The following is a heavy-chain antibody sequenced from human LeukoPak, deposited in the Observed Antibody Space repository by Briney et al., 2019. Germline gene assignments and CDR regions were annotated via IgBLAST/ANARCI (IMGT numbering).Heavy chain of an antibody. J-gene: IGHJ5*02. CDR3: AKFYYDSSGYFGRWFDP. V-gene: IGHV3-23*01. Sequence: GGTLRLSCAASSFIFSNYGMTWVRQAPGKGLEWVSAISGSGGSTYYADSVKGRFTISRDNSKNTLYLQMNSLRAEDTAVYYCAKFYYDSSGYFGRWFDPWGQGTLVTVSS. CDR1: SFIFSNYG. CDR2: ISGSGGST. D-gene: IGHD3-22*01.